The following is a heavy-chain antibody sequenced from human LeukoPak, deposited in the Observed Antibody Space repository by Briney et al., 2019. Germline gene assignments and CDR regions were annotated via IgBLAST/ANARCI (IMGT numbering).Heavy chain of an antibody. D-gene: IGHD3-16*01. CDR2: IYSGGST. CDR3: AKDDDWGRYKH. CDR1: GFTFSDHY. Sequence: GGSLRLSCAASGFTFSDHYMDWVRQAPGKGLEWVSVIYSGGSTYYADSVKGRFTMSRDNAKNSLYLQMNSLRAEDTAVYYCAKDDDWGRYKHWGQGTLVTVSS. V-gene: IGHV3-66*01. J-gene: IGHJ1*01.